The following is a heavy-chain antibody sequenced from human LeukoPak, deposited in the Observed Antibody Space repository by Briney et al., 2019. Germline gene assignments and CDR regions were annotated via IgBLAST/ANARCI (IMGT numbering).Heavy chain of an antibody. V-gene: IGHV1-18*01. J-gene: IGHJ4*02. Sequence: ASVKVSCKASGGTFSSYAISWVRQAPGQGLEWMGWISGYNGNTDYAQNLQGRVTMTTDTSTSTAYMELRSLTSDDTAVYYCARVAATVVTRTDYWGQGTLVTVSS. D-gene: IGHD4-23*01. CDR3: ARVAATVVTRTDY. CDR2: ISGYNGNT. CDR1: GGTFSSYA.